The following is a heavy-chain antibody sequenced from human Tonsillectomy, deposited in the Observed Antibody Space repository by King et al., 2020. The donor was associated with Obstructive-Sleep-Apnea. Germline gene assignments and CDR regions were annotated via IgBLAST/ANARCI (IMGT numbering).Heavy chain of an antibody. Sequence: VQLVGSGGGLVPPGRSLRLSWVASGFTFEDYAVQWVRQAPWKGLGLVSGVSWYSGCIGYVDSVKGRVTISRDNGKKSLYLQMNSLRVEDTALYYCAKDEDSSGWYADYWGQGTLVTVSS. V-gene: IGHV3-9*01. CDR2: VSWYSGCI. J-gene: IGHJ4*02. CDR3: AKDEDSSGWYADY. D-gene: IGHD6-19*01. CDR1: GFTFEDYA.